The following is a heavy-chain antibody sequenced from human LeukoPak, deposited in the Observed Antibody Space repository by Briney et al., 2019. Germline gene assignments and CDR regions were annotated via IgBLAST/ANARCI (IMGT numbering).Heavy chain of an antibody. D-gene: IGHD3-22*01. CDR3: ARDLLEYYYDSSGIDY. Sequence: SETLSLTCTVSGGSISSSSYYWGWIRQPPGKGLEWIGSIYYSGSTYYNPSLKSRVTISVDTSKNQFSLKLSSVTAADTAVYYCARDLLEYYYDSSGIDYWGQGTLVTVSS. CDR2: IYYSGST. V-gene: IGHV4-39*07. J-gene: IGHJ4*02. CDR1: GGSISSSSYY.